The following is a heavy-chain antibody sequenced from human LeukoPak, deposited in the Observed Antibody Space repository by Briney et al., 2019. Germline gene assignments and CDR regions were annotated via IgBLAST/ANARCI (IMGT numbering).Heavy chain of an antibody. CDR3: ASSNEAFDSAGYFDY. V-gene: IGHV5-51*01. Sequence: GESLKISCKGSGYTFTNYWVGWVRQMPGKGLEWMGTIYPNNSDSRYNPSFRGQVTISVDRSITTAYLLWKSLKASDTAIYYCASSNEAFDSAGYFDYWGQGTLVTVSS. CDR1: GYTFTNYW. CDR2: IYPNNSDS. J-gene: IGHJ4*02. D-gene: IGHD3-22*01.